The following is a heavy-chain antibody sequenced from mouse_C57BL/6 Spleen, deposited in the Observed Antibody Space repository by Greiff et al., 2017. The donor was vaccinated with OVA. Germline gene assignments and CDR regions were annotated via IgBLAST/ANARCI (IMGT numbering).Heavy chain of an antibody. CDR2: INPKNGGT. Sequence: VQLQQSGPELVKPGASVKISCKASGYTFTDYYMNWVKQSHGKSLEWIGDINPKNGGTSYNQKFKGKATLTVDKSSSTAYMEHRSLTSEDSAVYYCHMAYWGQGTLVTVSA. CDR3: HMAY. V-gene: IGHV1-26*01. CDR1: GYTFTDYY. J-gene: IGHJ3*01.